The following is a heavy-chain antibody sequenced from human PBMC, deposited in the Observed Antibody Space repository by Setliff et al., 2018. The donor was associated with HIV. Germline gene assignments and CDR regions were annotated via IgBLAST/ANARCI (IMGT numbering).Heavy chain of an antibody. Sequence: PSETLSLTCTVSGGSFRVYYWTWVRQPPGKGLEWIGNMYYGGSTNSNPSLKSRVTMSIDASKNQSSLNLRSVTAADTATYYCARGNYYASGLDYWGQGTLVTVSS. CDR1: GGSFRVYY. D-gene: IGHD3-10*01. CDR2: MYYGGST. V-gene: IGHV4-59*01. CDR3: ARGNYYASGLDY. J-gene: IGHJ4*02.